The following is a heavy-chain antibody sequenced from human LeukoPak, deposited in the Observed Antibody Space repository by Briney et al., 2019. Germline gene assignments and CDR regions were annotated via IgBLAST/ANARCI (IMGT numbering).Heavy chain of an antibody. Sequence: GGSLRLSCAASGFTFSDFAMNWVRQAPGKGLEWVSSISTSSSYIYYADSVKGRFTISRDNAKNPLYLQMNSLRAEDTAVYYCATGGYSSSYGMDVWGQGTTVTASS. J-gene: IGHJ6*02. CDR3: ATGGYSSSYGMDV. CDR1: GFTFSDFA. V-gene: IGHV3-21*01. CDR2: ISTSSSYI. D-gene: IGHD6-6*01.